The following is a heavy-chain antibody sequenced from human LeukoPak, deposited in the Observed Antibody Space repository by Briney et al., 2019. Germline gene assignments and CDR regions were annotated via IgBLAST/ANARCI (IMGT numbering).Heavy chain of an antibody. CDR2: ISENVGRT. CDR1: GFTFSSYV. J-gene: IGHJ4*02. CDR3: AKDHGGTGKTN. D-gene: IGHD7-27*01. Sequence: PGGSLRLSCAASGFTFSSYVMSWARQAPGKGLEWASSISENVGRTYYADSVKGRFTISRDNSKNTLYLQMNTLRAEDTAFYYCAKDHGGTGKTNWGQGTLVTVSS. V-gene: IGHV3-23*01.